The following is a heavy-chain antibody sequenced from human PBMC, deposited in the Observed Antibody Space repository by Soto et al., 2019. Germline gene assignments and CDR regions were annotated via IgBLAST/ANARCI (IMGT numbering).Heavy chain of an antibody. CDR2: ISGSGKNT. CDR3: ANKNYYHNSVYPSPYFVF. J-gene: IGHJ4*02. D-gene: IGHD3-22*01. V-gene: IGHV3-23*01. CDR1: GFIFSNYD. Sequence: PGGSLRLSCAASGFIFSNYDMSWVRQAPGKGLDWVSTISGSGKNTYYADSVKGRFTVSRDNSKNTLYLQMNSLRAEDTAVYYCANKNYYHNSVYPSPYFVFGGKGALSTVPS.